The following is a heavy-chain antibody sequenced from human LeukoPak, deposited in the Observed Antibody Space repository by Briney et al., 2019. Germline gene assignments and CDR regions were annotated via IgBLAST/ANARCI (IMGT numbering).Heavy chain of an antibody. CDR2: VNPSGGST. Sequence: ASVKVSCKASGYTFTSYYMHWVRQAPGQGLEWMGIVNPSGGSTSYAQKFQGRVTMTRDMSTSTVYMELSSLRSEDTAVYYCARGTVTTFYIDYWGQGTLVTVSS. CDR3: ARGTVTTFYIDY. D-gene: IGHD4-17*01. CDR1: GYTFTSYY. J-gene: IGHJ4*02. V-gene: IGHV1-46*01.